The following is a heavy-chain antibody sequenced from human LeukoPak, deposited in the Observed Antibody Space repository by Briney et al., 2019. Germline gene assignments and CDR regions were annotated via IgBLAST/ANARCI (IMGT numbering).Heavy chain of an antibody. CDR3: ARVCSGGSCYLRDAFDI. V-gene: IGHV1-69*13. CDR2: ILPIFGPA. D-gene: IGHD2-15*01. CDR1: GGTFSSYS. J-gene: IGHJ3*02. Sequence: SVTVSCKASGGTFSSYSISWVRQAPGQGLEWMGGILPIFGPANYAQKFQGRVTITADESTSTAYMELSSLRTEDTAVYYCARVCSGGSCYLRDAFDIWGQGTMVTVSS.